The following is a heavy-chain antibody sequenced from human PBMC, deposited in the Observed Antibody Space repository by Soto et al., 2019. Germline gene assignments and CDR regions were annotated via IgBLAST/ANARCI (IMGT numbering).Heavy chain of an antibody. CDR2: IIPIFGTA. CDR1: GGTFSSYA. V-gene: IGHV1-69*01. J-gene: IGHJ5*02. D-gene: IGHD2-8*01. Sequence: QVQLVQSGAEVKKPGSSVKVSCKASGGTFSSYAISWVRQAPGQGLEWMGGIIPIFGTANYGQKFQGRVTITADESTSTAYMELSSLRSEDTAVYYCATHSDYCTNGVCYKGWFDPWGQGTLVTVSS. CDR3: ATHSDYCTNGVCYKGWFDP.